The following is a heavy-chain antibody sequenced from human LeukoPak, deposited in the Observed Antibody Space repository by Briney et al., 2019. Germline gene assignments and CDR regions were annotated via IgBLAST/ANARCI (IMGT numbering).Heavy chain of an antibody. D-gene: IGHD2-2*01. CDR2: IIPIFGTA. CDR3: ATHLGYCSSTSCFSENWFDP. J-gene: IGHJ5*02. Sequence: SVKVSCKASGGTFSSYAISWVRQAPGQGLEWMGGIIPIFGTANYAQKFQGRVTITADESTSTAYMELSSLRSVDTAVYYCATHLGYCSSTSCFSENWFDPWGQGTLVTVSS. V-gene: IGHV1-69*13. CDR1: GGTFSSYA.